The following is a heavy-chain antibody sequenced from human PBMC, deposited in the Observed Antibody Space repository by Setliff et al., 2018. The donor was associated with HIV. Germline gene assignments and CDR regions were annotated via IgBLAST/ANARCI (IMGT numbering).Heavy chain of an antibody. CDR1: GFTFNRYT. J-gene: IGHJ5*02. Sequence: GGSLRLSCAASGFTFNRYTMNWVRQAPGKGLEWVSSISSSSAFIYYADSVKGRFTISRDNAKNSLYLQMNSLRADDTAVYYCAALSLRTNSVYGIISTRFDPWGQGTLVTVSS. CDR2: ISSSSAFI. V-gene: IGHV3-21*04. CDR3: AALSLRTNSVYGIISTRFDP. D-gene: IGHD2-8*01.